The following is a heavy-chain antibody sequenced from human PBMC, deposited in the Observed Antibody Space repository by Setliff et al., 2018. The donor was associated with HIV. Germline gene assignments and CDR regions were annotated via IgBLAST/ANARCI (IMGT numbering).Heavy chain of an antibody. V-gene: IGHV3-33*08. D-gene: IGHD2-21*01. J-gene: IGHJ4*03. Sequence: PGGSLRLSCVASGFTFSNAWMKWVRQAPGKGLEWVAVLWYDGGKKHYADSLKGRFTISRDDSKNTLYLQMNSLRAEDTALYYCARGQFRLRPDSLDLWGQGTLVTVSS. CDR3: ARGQFRLRPDSLDL. CDR2: LWYDGGKK. CDR1: GFTFSNAW.